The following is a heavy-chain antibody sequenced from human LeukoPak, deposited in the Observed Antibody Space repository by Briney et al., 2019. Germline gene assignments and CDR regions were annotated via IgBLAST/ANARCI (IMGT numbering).Heavy chain of an antibody. CDR2: INAGNGNT. CDR1: GYTFTSHA. V-gene: IGHV1-3*01. D-gene: IGHD3-10*01. Sequence: AASVKVSCKASGYTFTSHAMHWVRQAPGQRLEWMGWINAGNGNTKYSQKFQGRVTITRDTSASTAYMELSSLRSEDTAVYYCARDHYGSGSYYGDAFDIWGQGTMVTVSS. J-gene: IGHJ3*02. CDR3: ARDHYGSGSYYGDAFDI.